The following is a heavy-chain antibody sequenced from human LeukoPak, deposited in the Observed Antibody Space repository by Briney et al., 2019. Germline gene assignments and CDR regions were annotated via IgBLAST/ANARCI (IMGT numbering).Heavy chain of an antibody. J-gene: IGHJ4*02. Sequence: SETLSLTCTVSRGSMSDYYWSWIRQSAGRGLEWTGRIHFSGSTNYNPSLKSRVTISLDTSKKQVSLRLTSVIAADTAIYYCAREPTESTTAYWGQGALVTVSS. CDR3: AREPTESTTAY. V-gene: IGHV4-4*07. CDR1: RGSMSDYY. D-gene: IGHD4-11*01. CDR2: IHFSGST.